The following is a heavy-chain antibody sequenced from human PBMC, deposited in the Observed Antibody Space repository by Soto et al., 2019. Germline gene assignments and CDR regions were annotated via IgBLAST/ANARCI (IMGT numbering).Heavy chain of an antibody. Sequence: SETLSLTCTVSGVSISDYYWTWIRQPPGKGLEWIGYISYGGSTNHNPSLKSRVTISVDTSKNELSLKVSSVTAADTAVYYCASVFGSNNWYYFDYWGQGPLVTLSS. CDR3: ASVFGSNNWYYFDY. CDR2: ISYGGST. CDR1: GVSISDYY. J-gene: IGHJ4*02. D-gene: IGHD6-13*01. V-gene: IGHV4-59*01.